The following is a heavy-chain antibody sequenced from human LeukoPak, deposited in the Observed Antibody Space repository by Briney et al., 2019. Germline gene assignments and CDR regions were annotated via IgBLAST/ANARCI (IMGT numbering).Heavy chain of an antibody. CDR1: GGTFSSYA. J-gene: IGHJ4*02. D-gene: IGHD6-19*01. CDR3: ARSGQSQWLSSSDY. CDR2: IIPILGIA. Sequence: ASVKVSCKASGGTFSSYAISWVRQAPGQGLEWMGRIIPILGIANYAQKFQGRVTITADKSTSTAYMELSSPRSEDTAVYYCARSGQSQWLSSSDYWGQGTLVTVSS. V-gene: IGHV1-69*04.